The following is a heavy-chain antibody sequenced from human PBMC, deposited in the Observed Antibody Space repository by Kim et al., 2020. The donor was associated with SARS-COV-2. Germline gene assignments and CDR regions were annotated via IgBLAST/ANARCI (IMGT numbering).Heavy chain of an antibody. Sequence: SETLSLTCAVYGGSFSAYYWSWIRQPPGKGLEWIGEINHSGSTNYNPSLKSRVTISVDTSKNQFSLKLSSVTAADTAVYYFARAKGTDFWSAYYGARTYYFDFWGQGTLVTVSS. J-gene: IGHJ4*02. CDR2: INHSGST. CDR3: ARAKGTDFWSAYYGARTYYFDF. D-gene: IGHD3-3*01. V-gene: IGHV4-34*01. CDR1: GGSFSAYY.